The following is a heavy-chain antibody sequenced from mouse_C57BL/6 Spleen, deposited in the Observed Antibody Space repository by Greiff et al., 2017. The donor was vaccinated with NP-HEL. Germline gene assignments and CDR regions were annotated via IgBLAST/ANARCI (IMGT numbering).Heavy chain of an antibody. J-gene: IGHJ2*01. CDR1: GYTFTDYN. CDR3: ARGRRGGWDYGNFDY. CDR2: INPNNGGT. V-gene: IGHV1-18*01. D-gene: IGHD2-1*01. Sequence: VQLQQSGPELVKPGASVKIPCKASGYTFTDYNMDWVKQSHGKSLEWIGDINPNNGGTIYNQKFKGKATLTVDKSSSTAYMELRSLTSEDTAVYYCARGRRGGWDYGNFDYWGQGTTLTVSS.